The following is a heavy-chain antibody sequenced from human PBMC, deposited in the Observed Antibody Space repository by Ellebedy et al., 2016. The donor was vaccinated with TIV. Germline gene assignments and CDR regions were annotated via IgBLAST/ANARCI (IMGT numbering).Heavy chain of an antibody. Sequence: GESLKISXAASGFSFSDYYMGWIRQAPGKGLEWVSSSSGGSSDVYFADSVKGRFNISRDNAKTSLYLQMNSLRVDDTADYYCVRETSGFSGYGDFDYWGHGVQVTVSS. V-gene: IGHV3-11*04. CDR1: GFSFSDYY. J-gene: IGHJ4*01. D-gene: IGHD5-12*01. CDR3: VRETSGFSGYGDFDY. CDR2: SSGGSSDV.